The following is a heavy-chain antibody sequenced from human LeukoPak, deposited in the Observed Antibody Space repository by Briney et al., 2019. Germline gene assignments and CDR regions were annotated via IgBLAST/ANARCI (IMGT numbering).Heavy chain of an antibody. D-gene: IGHD3-10*01. J-gene: IGHJ4*02. Sequence: SETLSLTCTVSGGSISSSSYYWGWIRQPPGKGLEWIGSIYYSGSTYYNPSLKGRVTISVDTSKNQFSLKLSSVTAADTAVYYCARHLGFGELEASFDYWGQGTLVTVSS. CDR2: IYYSGST. V-gene: IGHV4-39*01. CDR1: GGSISSSSYY. CDR3: ARHLGFGELEASFDY.